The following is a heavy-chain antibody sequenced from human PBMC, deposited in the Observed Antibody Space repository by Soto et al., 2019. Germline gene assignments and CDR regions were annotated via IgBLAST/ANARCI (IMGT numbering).Heavy chain of an antibody. J-gene: IGHJ4*02. CDR2: IYTSGST. CDR3: ARDSWADSSGWYGYYFDY. Sequence: SETLSLTCTVSGGSISSYYWSRIRQPAGKGLEWIGRIYTSGSTNYNPSLKSRVTMSVDTSKNQFSLKLSSVTAADTAVYYCARDSWADSSGWYGYYFDYWGQGTLVTVSS. D-gene: IGHD6-19*01. CDR1: GGSISSYY. V-gene: IGHV4-4*07.